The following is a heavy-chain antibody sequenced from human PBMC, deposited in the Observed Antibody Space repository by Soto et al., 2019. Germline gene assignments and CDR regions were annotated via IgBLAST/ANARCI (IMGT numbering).Heavy chain of an antibody. CDR1: GYTFTSYD. CDR3: ARGGSVVVPAARYYYYMAV. J-gene: IGHJ6*03. V-gene: IGHV1-8*01. D-gene: IGHD2-2*01. CDR2: MNPNSGNT. Sequence: QVQLVQSGAEVKKPGASVKVSCKASGYTFTSYDINWVRQATGQGLEWMGWMNPNSGNTGYAQKFQGRVTMTRNTFLSKAYMELSRLRSEDTAVYYCARGGSVVVPAARYYYYMAVRGKGTTVTVSS.